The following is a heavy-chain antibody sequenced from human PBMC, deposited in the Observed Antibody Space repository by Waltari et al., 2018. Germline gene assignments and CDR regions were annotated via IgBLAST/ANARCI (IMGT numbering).Heavy chain of an antibody. J-gene: IGHJ4*02. CDR1: GFTFSLYT. V-gene: IGHV3-21*01. Sequence: EVHLVESGGGLVKPGGSLRRSWSASGFTFSLYTMPWVRQAPGKGLEWVSSISSNGNYIHYADSVKGRFTISRDNAENSLYLQVKALRVEDTAVYYCTGNDSMRDYWGQGTLVTVSS. D-gene: IGHD2-21*01. CDR2: ISSNGNYI. CDR3: TGNDSMRDY.